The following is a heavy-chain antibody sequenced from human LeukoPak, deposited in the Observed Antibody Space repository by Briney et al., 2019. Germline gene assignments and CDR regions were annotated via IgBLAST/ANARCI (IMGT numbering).Heavy chain of an antibody. D-gene: IGHD3-10*01. Sequence: ASVKVSCKASGYTFTGYYMHWVRQAPGQGLEWMGWINPNSGGTNYAQKFQGRVTMTRDTSTSTVYMELSSLRSEDTAVYYCARDYYGSGSYRSLNPWGQGTLVTVSS. CDR2: INPNSGGT. CDR3: ARDYYGSGSYRSLNP. J-gene: IGHJ5*02. V-gene: IGHV1-2*02. CDR1: GYTFTGYY.